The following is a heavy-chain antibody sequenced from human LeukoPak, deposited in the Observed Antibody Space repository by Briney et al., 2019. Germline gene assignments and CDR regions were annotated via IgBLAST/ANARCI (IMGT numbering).Heavy chain of an antibody. V-gene: IGHV3-53*01. CDR1: GFTVSSNF. J-gene: IGHJ4*02. D-gene: IGHD3-10*01. CDR2: LYSGGTT. Sequence: PGGSLRLSCAVSGFTVSSNFLNWVRQAPGRGLEWVSVLYSGGTTFYADSVKGRFTISRDNSKNTLYLQMNSLRAEDTAVYCCAKDRWFGELVFDYWGQGTLVTVSS. CDR3: AKDRWFGELVFDY.